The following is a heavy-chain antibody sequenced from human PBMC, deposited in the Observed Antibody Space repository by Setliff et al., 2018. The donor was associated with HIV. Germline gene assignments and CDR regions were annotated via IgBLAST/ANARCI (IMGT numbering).Heavy chain of an antibody. D-gene: IGHD3-16*02. Sequence: PSETLSLTCAVFGGSFTDYYWIWIRQPPGKGLEWIGEINHSGSTHYNPSLKSRFIISVDTSKNQFSLKLSSVTAADTAVYYCARGYPVSYYYYMDVWGKGTTVTVSS. V-gene: IGHV4-34*01. J-gene: IGHJ6*03. CDR1: GGSFTDYY. CDR2: INHSGST. CDR3: ARGYPVSYYYYMDV.